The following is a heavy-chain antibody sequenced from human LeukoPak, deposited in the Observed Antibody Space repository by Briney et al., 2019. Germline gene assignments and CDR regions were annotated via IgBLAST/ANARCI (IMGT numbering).Heavy chain of an antibody. Sequence: SETLSLTCPVSGGSISSSTYYWGWIRQPPGKGLEWIGSIYYGGSTYYNPSLKSRVIISVDTSQNHFSLKLSSVTAPDTAVYYCASTVAVTGTTVFDYWGQGILVTVSS. CDR2: IYYGGST. CDR3: ASTVAVTGTTVFDY. J-gene: IGHJ4*02. V-gene: IGHV4-39*07. D-gene: IGHD6-19*01. CDR1: GGSISSSTYY.